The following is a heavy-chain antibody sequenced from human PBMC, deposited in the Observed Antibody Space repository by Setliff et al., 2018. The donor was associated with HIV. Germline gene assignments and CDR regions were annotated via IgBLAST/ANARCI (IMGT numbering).Heavy chain of an antibody. D-gene: IGHD3-16*01. CDR2: IYQSGST. CDR3: ARLDTIMLYSDC. J-gene: IGHJ4*02. Sequence: PSETLSLTCTVSGGSISSYYWGWFRQPPGKGLEYIGSIYQSGSTYCSPSLKSRVSMSIDTSKDQFSLRLKSLTASDTAVYYCARLDTIMLYSDCWGQGTLVTVSS. CDR1: GGSISSYY. V-gene: IGHV4-59*04.